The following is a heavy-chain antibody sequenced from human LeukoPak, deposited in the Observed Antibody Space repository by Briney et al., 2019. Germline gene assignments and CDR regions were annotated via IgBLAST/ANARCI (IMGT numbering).Heavy chain of an antibody. CDR2: ISGSGGST. D-gene: IGHD3-10*01. CDR3: AREERWFGELFTWFDP. J-gene: IGHJ5*02. CDR1: GFTFSSYA. V-gene: IGHV3-23*01. Sequence: PGGSLRLSCAASGFTFSSYAMSWVRQAPGKGLEWVSAISGSGGSTYYADSVKGRFTISRDNSKNTLYLQMNSLRAEDTAVYYCAREERWFGELFTWFDPWGQGTLVTVSS.